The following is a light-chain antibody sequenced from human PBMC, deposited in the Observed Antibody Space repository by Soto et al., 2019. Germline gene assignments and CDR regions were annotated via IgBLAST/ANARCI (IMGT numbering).Light chain of an antibody. CDR2: DAS. CDR1: QSVSSY. Sequence: EIVLTQSPATLSLSPGERATLSCRASQSVSSYLAWYQQKPGQAPRLLIYDASNRATGIPARFSGSGSGTEFTLTISSLQSEDFAEYHCQQRSNWPPITFGQGTRLEIK. CDR3: QQRSNWPPIT. V-gene: IGKV3-11*01. J-gene: IGKJ5*01.